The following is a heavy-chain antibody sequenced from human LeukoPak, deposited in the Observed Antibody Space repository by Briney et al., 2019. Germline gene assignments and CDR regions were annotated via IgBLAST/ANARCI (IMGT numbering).Heavy chain of an antibody. CDR3: AEGRGTNVVRRGSTSYFDL. J-gene: IGHJ2*01. D-gene: IGHD2-2*01. CDR2: IDPNSGGT. V-gene: IGHV1-2*02. Sequence: CASVKVSCRASGYTFTAHYIHWVRQAPGQGLEWMGWIDPNSGGTNYAQKFLGSVTMTGDTSINTAFMELSRLRSDDTAIYYCAEGRGTNVVRRGSTSYFDLWGRGALVTVSS. CDR1: GYTFTAHY.